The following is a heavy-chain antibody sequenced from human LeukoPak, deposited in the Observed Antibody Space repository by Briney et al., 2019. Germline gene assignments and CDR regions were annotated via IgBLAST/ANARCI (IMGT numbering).Heavy chain of an antibody. D-gene: IGHD3-10*01. V-gene: IGHV1-18*01. CDR1: GYTFTSYG. Sequence: ASVKVSCKASGYTFTSYGISWVRQAPGQGLEWMGWISAYNGNTNYAQKLQGRVTMTTDTSTSTAYMELRSLRSDDTAVYYCTRAFTMVRGAPFGYWGQGTLVTVSS. CDR3: TRAFTMVRGAPFGY. CDR2: ISAYNGNT. J-gene: IGHJ4*02.